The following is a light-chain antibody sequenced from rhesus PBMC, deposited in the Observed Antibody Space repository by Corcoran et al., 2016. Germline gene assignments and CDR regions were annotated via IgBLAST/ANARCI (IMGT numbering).Light chain of an antibody. CDR1: QSISSW. J-gene: IGKJ4*01. CDR3: LPYFRSPLT. Sequence: DIQMTQSPSSLSASVGDTVTITCRASQSISSWLDWYQQKPGKAPKLLIYKASSLLSGVPSRFSGRGCGTDFTLTHSSLEPDAFTTYFCLPYFRSPLTFGGGTRVEI. CDR2: KAS. V-gene: IGKV1-22*01.